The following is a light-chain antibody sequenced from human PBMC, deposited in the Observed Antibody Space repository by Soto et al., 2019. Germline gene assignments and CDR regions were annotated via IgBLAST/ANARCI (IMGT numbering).Light chain of an antibody. CDR1: SSDVGGYNY. V-gene: IGLV2-14*01. Sequence: QSALTQPASVSGSPGQSITISCTGTSSDVGGYNYVSWYQQHPGKAPKLMIYEVSNRPSGVSNRFSGSKSGNTASLTISGLQADEEADYYCSSYTRSSTLVFGGGTKLTVL. CDR2: EVS. J-gene: IGLJ2*01. CDR3: SSYTRSSTLV.